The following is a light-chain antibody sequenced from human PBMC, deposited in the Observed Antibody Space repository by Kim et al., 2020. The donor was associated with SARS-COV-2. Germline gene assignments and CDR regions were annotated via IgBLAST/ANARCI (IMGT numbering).Light chain of an antibody. Sequence: EIVMTQSPVTLSLSPGERATLSCRASQSFSSSFLAWYQQKPGQAPRLLIYGASTRATGIPARFSGSGSGTDFTLTISSVQPEDFAVYYCQQDYNLPITFGQGTRLEIK. V-gene: IGKV3D-7*01. J-gene: IGKJ5*01. CDR1: QSFSSSF. CDR2: GAS. CDR3: QQDYNLPIT.